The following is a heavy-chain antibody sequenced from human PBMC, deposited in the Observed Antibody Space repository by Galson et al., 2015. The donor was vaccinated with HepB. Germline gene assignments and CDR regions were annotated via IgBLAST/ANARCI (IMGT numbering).Heavy chain of an antibody. V-gene: IGHV5-10-1*01. CDR1: GYSFTSYW. Sequence: QSGAEVKKPGESLRISCKGSGYSFTSYWISWVRQMPGKGLEWMGRIDPSDSYTNYSPSFQGHVTISADKSISTAYLQWSSLKASDTAMYYCARLPDYCDSSGYLDYWGQGTLVTVSS. D-gene: IGHD3-22*01. CDR2: IDPSDSYT. CDR3: ARLPDYCDSSGYLDY. J-gene: IGHJ4*02.